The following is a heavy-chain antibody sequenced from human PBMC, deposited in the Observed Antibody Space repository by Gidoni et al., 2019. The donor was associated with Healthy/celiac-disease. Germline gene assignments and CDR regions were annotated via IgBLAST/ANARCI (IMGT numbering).Heavy chain of an antibody. CDR1: GFPFSSYG. J-gene: IGHJ4*02. D-gene: IGHD3-10*01. V-gene: IGHV3-30*03. CDR2: ISHDGSNK. Sequence: QVQLVESGGGVVQPGRSLRLSCAASGFPFSSYGMHWVRQAPGKGLEWVAVISHDGSNKYYADSGKGRFTISRDNSKNTLYLQMNSLRAEDTAVYYCARDKPPGSYGQTGGFDYWGQGTLVTVSS. CDR3: ARDKPPGSYGQTGGFDY.